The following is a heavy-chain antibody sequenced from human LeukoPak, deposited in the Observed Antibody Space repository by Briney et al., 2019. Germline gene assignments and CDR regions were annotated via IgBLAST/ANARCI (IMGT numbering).Heavy chain of an antibody. Sequence: GASVKVSCKASGYTFTGYYMHWVRQAPGQGLEWMGWIAPNSGGANYAQKFQGRVTMTRDTSTNTAYMELSRLTSDDTAVYYCARGYSSTSGRLYDYWGLGTLVSVSS. D-gene: IGHD6-19*01. V-gene: IGHV1-2*02. CDR3: ARGYSSTSGRLYDY. CDR1: GYTFTGYY. CDR2: IAPNSGGA. J-gene: IGHJ4*02.